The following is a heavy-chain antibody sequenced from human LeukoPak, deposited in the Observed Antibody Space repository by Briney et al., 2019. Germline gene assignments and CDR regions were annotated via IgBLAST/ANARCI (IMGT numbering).Heavy chain of an antibody. V-gene: IGHV3-48*03. CDR3: AREGYYDSTGYYSAHDAFDI. J-gene: IGHJ3*02. CDR1: GFTFSSFE. D-gene: IGHD3-22*01. CDR2: ISGRDATI. Sequence: GGSLRLSCAASGFTFSSFEMNWVRQAPGEGLEWVAYISGRDATIDYTDSVKGRFTISRDNAKNSLFLQMNRLRAEDTAVYFCAREGYYDSTGYYSAHDAFDIWGQGTMVTVSS.